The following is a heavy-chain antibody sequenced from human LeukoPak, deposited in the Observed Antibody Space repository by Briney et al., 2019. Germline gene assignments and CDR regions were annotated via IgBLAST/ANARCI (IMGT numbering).Heavy chain of an antibody. V-gene: IGHV3-74*01. D-gene: IGHD3-16*01. Sequence: GGSLRLSCAASGFTFSSYWMHWVRQAPGKGLVWVSRTNSDGSSTSYADSVKGRFTISRDNAKNTLYLQMNSLRAEDTAVYYCARDGAVGEDWFDPWGQGTLVTVSS. J-gene: IGHJ5*02. CDR3: ARDGAVGEDWFDP. CDR2: TNSDGSST. CDR1: GFTFSSYW.